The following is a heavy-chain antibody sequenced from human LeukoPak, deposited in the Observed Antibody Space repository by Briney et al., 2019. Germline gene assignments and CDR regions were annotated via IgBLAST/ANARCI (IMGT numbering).Heavy chain of an antibody. Sequence: GASEKVSCKASGYTFTGYYMHWVRQAPGQGLEWMGWINPNSGGTNYAQKFQGRVTMTRDTSISTAYMELRRLRSDDTAVYYCARASAGGYSGYDQAYYFDYWGQGDVSFDYWAREPWSPSPQ. J-gene: IGHJ4*02. CDR3: ARASAGGYSGYDQAYYFDYWGQGDVSFDY. V-gene: IGHV1-2*02. CDR2: INPNSGGT. D-gene: IGHD5-12*01. CDR1: GYTFTGYY.